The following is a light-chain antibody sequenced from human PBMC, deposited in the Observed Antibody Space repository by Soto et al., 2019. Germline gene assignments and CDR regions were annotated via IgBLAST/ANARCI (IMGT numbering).Light chain of an antibody. Sequence: QSVLTQPPSASGTPGQRVTISCSGSSSNIGRNTVNWYQQFPGTAPKLLIYGNNQRPSGVPDRFSGSKSGTSASLAISGLQSEDEADYYCAAWDDRLNGDVFGTGTKVTVL. CDR3: AAWDDRLNGDV. V-gene: IGLV1-44*01. CDR2: GNN. J-gene: IGLJ1*01. CDR1: SSNIGRNT.